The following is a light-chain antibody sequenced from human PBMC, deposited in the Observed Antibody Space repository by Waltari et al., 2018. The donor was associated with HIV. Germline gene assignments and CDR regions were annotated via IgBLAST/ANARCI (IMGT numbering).Light chain of an antibody. CDR1: SSNIGSNY. CDR3: AAWDDSLSGRV. CDR2: WKN. J-gene: IGLJ3*02. Sequence: QSVLTQPPSASGTPGQRVTISCSGSSSNIGSNYVYWYQQLPGTAPKLLIYWKNQRPSGVPDRFSGSKSCTSASLAISGLRSEDEADYYCAAWDDSLSGRVFGGGTKLTVL. V-gene: IGLV1-47*01.